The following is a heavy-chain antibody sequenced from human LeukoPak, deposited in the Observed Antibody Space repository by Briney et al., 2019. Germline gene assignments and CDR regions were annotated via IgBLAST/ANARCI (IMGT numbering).Heavy chain of an antibody. CDR2: VNTNSGGA. D-gene: IGHD3-22*01. CDR1: GYTFTEHS. J-gene: IGHJ1*01. Sequence: SVNVSCKASGYTFTEHSLYWVRHAPGQGLGRGGGVNTNSGGASYAKRFQGRGTMTRDTSINTAYMELNRLTSEDTAVYYCSRASVDSSGQGALQHWGQGTLVTVSS. CDR3: SRASVDSSGQGALQH. V-gene: IGHV1-2*02.